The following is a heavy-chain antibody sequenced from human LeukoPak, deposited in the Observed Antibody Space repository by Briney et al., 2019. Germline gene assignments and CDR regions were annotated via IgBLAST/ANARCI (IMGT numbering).Heavy chain of an antibody. J-gene: IGHJ4*02. D-gene: IGHD1-26*01. V-gene: IGHV1-69*13. CDR3: AREKVGATTSGLIDY. Sequence: GASVKVSCKASGGTFSSYAISWVRQAPGQGLEWMGGIIPIFGTANYAQKFQGRVTITADESTSTAYMELSSLRSEDTAVYYCAREKVGATTSGLIDYWGQGTLVTVSS. CDR1: GGTFSSYA. CDR2: IIPIFGTA.